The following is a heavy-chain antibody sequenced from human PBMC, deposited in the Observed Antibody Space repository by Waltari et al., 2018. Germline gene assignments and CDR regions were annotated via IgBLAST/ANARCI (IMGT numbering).Heavy chain of an antibody. CDR3: ATGGWGFYLGY. J-gene: IGHJ4*02. Sequence: EVQLVESGGGLVKPGGSLRLSCAASGFSFSDYSMNLVRQAPGRGLEWVSSISSNGAYTHYADSVKGRFTISRDNAKNSLFLQMNSLRAEDTAMYYCATGGWGFYLGYWGQGTVVTVSS. D-gene: IGHD7-27*01. CDR1: GFSFSDYS. V-gene: IGHV3-21*02. CDR2: ISSNGAYT.